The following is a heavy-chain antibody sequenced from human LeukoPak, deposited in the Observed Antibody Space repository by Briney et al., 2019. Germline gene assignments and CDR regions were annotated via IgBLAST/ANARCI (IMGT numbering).Heavy chain of an antibody. CDR3: AKDSSIVPAAISAFDI. Sequence: GGSLRLSCAASGFTFSSYGMHWVRQAPGKGLEWVAGISYDGSNKNYADSVKGRFTISRDKSTNTLYLQMNSLRAEDTAVYYCAKDSSIVPAAISAFDIWGQGTMVTVSS. J-gene: IGHJ3*02. V-gene: IGHV3-30*18. D-gene: IGHD2-2*02. CDR2: ISYDGSNK. CDR1: GFTFSSYG.